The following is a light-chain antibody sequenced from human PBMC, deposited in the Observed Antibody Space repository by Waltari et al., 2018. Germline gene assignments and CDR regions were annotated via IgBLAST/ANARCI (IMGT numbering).Light chain of an antibody. CDR2: KAS. CDR1: QSISSW. J-gene: IGKJ1*01. CDR3: QQYNSYPT. V-gene: IGKV1-5*03. Sequence: DIQMTQSPSTLSASVGGRVTITCRASQSISSWLAWYQQKPGKAPKLLIYKASSLESGVPSRFSGSGSGTEFTLTISSLQPDDFATYYCQQYNSYPTFGQGTKVEIK.